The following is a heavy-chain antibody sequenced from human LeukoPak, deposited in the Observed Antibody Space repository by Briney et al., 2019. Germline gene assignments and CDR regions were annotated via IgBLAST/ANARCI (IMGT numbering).Heavy chain of an antibody. V-gene: IGHV4-59*12. CDR2: IYYSGST. Sequence: PSETLSLTCTVSGGSISSYYWSWIRQPPGKGLEWIGYIYYSGSTNYNPSLKSRVTISVDRSKNQFSLKLSSVTAADTAVYYCAIDPRGYSYGIDAFDIWGQGTMVTVSS. J-gene: IGHJ3*02. CDR3: AIDPRGYSYGIDAFDI. CDR1: GGSISSYY. D-gene: IGHD5-18*01.